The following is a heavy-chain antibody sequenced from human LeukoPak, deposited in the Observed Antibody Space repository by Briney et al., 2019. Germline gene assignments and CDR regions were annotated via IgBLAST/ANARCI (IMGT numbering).Heavy chain of an antibody. CDR3: AKGTSYSSSWYFDY. CDR2: ISGSGGST. CDR1: GFTFSSYA. J-gene: IGHJ4*02. V-gene: IGHV3-23*01. D-gene: IGHD6-13*01. Sequence: GGSLRLSCAASGFTFSSYAMSWVRHAPGKGLEWVSAISGSGGSTYYADSVKGRFTISRDNSKNTLYLQMNSLRAEDTAVYYCAKGTSYSSSWYFDYWGQGTLVTVSS.